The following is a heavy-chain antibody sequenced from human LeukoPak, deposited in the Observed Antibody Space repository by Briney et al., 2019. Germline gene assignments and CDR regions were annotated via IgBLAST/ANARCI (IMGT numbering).Heavy chain of an antibody. CDR1: GGSISSSSYY. J-gene: IGHJ4*02. CDR2: IYDTGST. V-gene: IGHV4-39*01. Sequence: PSETLSLTCTVSGGSISSSSYYWGWLRQPPWKGLEWIGRIYDTGSTYYNPSLKSRVTISVDTSKNQFSLKLSSVTAADTAVYYCARIYDYVWGSYRYIDYWGQGTLVTVSS. CDR3: ARIYDYVWGSYRYIDY. D-gene: IGHD3-16*02.